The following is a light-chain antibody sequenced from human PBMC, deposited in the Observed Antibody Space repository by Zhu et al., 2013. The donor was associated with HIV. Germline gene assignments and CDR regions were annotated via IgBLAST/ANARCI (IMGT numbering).Light chain of an antibody. V-gene: IGKV3-20*01. Sequence: EIVLTQSPGTLSLSAGERATLSCRASQSVSSSYLGWYQQKPGQAPRLLIYGASSRATGIPDRFSGSGSGTDFTLSISRLEPEDFAVYYCQHYGGSPRTFGQGTKLEIK. CDR2: GAS. CDR1: QSVSSSY. J-gene: IGKJ2*02. CDR3: QHYGGSPRT.